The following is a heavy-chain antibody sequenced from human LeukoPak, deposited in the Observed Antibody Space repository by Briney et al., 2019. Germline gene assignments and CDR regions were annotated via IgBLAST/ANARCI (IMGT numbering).Heavy chain of an antibody. CDR1: GFTFSSYD. CDR2: ISGSGGST. V-gene: IGHV3-23*01. CDR3: AKDQMRWLQLPRSDY. D-gene: IGHD5-24*01. Sequence: GGSLRLSCAASGFTFSSYDMSWVRQTPGKGLEWVSEISGSGGSTYYADSVKGRFAISRDNSKNTLYLQMNSLRVEDTAVYYCAKDQMRWLQLPRSDYWGQGTLVTVSS. J-gene: IGHJ4*02.